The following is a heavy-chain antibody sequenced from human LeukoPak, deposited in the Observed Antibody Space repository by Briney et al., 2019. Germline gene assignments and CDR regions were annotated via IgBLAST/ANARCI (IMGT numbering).Heavy chain of an antibody. CDR1: GGSISSYY. D-gene: IGHD2-2*01. CDR3: ARHGSPGVVPAAARYGMDV. V-gene: IGHV4-59*08. Sequence: PSETLSLTCTVSGGSISSYYWSWLRQPPGKGLEWIGYIYYSGSTNYNPSLKSRVTISVDTSKNQFSLKLSSVTAADTAVYYCARHGSPGVVPAAARYGMDVWGQGTTVTVSS. CDR2: IYYSGST. J-gene: IGHJ6*02.